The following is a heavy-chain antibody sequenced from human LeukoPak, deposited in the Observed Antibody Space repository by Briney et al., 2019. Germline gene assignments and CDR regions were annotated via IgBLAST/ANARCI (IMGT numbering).Heavy chain of an antibody. V-gene: IGHV3-23*01. CDR3: AKAQSRIVGATIFDY. CDR2: ISGSDGST. CDR1: GFTFSSYA. J-gene: IGHJ4*02. Sequence: GGSLRLSCAASGFTFSSYAMSWVRQAPGKGLEWVSAISGSDGSTYYADSVKGRVTISRDKSKNTLYLQMNSLRAEDTAVYYCAKAQSRIVGATIFDYWGQGTLVTVSS. D-gene: IGHD1-26*01.